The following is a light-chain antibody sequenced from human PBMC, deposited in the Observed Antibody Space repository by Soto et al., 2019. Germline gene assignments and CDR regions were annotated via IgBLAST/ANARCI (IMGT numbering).Light chain of an antibody. J-gene: IGKJ5*01. CDR1: QSISGY. CDR2: DAS. CDR3: QQRSNWPHSIT. Sequence: IVLTQSPATLSLSAGEIAALSFRASQSISGYLAWYQQKPGQAPRLLIYDASNRATGIPARFSGSGSETDFTLTISSLEPEDFAVYYCQQRSNWPHSITFGQGTRLEIK. V-gene: IGKV3-11*01.